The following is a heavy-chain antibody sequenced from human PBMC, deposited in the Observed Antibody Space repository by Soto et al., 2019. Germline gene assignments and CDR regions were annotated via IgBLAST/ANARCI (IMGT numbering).Heavy chain of an antibody. V-gene: IGHV4-59*01. Sequence: SETLSLTCAVYGGSFSGYYWSWIRQSPGKGLEWLGYVYYTGSTNYSPSLRSRVSISVDTSKNEFSLRLSSVTAADTAVYFCARSVAVPGAHIDYWGQGAVVTVSS. CDR3: ARSVAVPGAHIDY. D-gene: IGHD6-19*01. CDR1: GGSFSGYY. J-gene: IGHJ4*02. CDR2: VYYTGST.